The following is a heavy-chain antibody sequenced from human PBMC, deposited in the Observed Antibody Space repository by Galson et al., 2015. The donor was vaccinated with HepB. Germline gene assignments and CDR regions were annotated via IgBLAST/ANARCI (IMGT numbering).Heavy chain of an antibody. CDR2: IYYSGST. Sequence: SETLSLTCTVSGGSISSSSYYWGWIRQPPGKGLEWIGSIYYSGSTYYNPSLKSRVTISVDTSKNQFSLKLSSVTAADTAVYYCARHSWGEMTTVTTPFDYWGQGTLVTVSS. CDR3: ARHSWGEMTTVTTPFDY. CDR1: GGSISSSSYY. V-gene: IGHV4-39*01. D-gene: IGHD4-11*01. J-gene: IGHJ4*02.